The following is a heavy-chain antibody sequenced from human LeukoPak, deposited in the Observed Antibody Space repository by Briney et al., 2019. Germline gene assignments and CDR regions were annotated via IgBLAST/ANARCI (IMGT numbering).Heavy chain of an antibody. D-gene: IGHD3-22*01. CDR2: INPNSGGT. CDR3: ARGMHYYDSSFDY. V-gene: IGHV1-2*02. J-gene: IGHJ4*02. CDR1: GYTFTGYY. Sequence: ASVKVSCKASGYTFTGYYMHWVRQAPGQGLEWMGWINPNSGGTNYAQKFQGRVTITRDTSISTAYMELSRPRSDDTAVYYCARGMHYYDSSFDYWGQGTLVTVSS.